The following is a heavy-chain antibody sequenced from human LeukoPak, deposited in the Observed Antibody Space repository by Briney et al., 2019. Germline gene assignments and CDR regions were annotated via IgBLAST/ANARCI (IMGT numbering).Heavy chain of an antibody. Sequence: PGGSLRLSCAASGFTFSNCAMHWVRQAPGKGLEWVADISYHGSNDGSNKYYADSVKGRFTISRDNSKSTLYLQMNSLRAEDTALYYCAKIDYDDFHFDFWGQGTLVTVSS. CDR3: AKIDYDDFHFDF. J-gene: IGHJ4*02. CDR2: ISYHGSNDGSNK. CDR1: GFTFSNCA. V-gene: IGHV3-30-3*01. D-gene: IGHD4-17*01.